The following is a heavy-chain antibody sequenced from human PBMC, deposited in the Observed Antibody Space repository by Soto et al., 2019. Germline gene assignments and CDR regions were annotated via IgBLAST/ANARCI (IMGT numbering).Heavy chain of an antibody. D-gene: IGHD1-7*01. V-gene: IGHV3-23*01. CDR1: GFTFSSYA. J-gene: IGHJ4*02. CDR2: VSGSSGSK. Sequence: EVQLLESGGGLVQPGGSLRLSCAASGFTFSSYAMSWVRQAPGKGLEWVSSVSGSSGSKSYADSVKGRFTISRENSKSTVYLQMNSLRAEYTAVYFCAKDWCSGTTCYCLENWGQGTLVTVSS. CDR3: AKDWCSGTTCYCLEN.